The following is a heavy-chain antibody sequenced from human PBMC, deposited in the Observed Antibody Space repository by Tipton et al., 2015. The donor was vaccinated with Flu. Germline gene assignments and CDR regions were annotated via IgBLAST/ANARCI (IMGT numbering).Heavy chain of an antibody. CDR2: ISSSSSYI. CDR3: ARGDEQPSGYDHHYSYYGMDV. J-gene: IGHJ6*02. V-gene: IGHV3-21*01. D-gene: IGHD5-12*01. Sequence: SLRLSCAASGFTFSSYSMNWVRQAPGKGLEWVSSISSSSSYIYYADSVKGRFTISRDNAKNSLYLQMNSLRAEDTAVYYCARGDEQPSGYDHHYSYYGMDVWGQGTTVTVSS. CDR1: GFTFSSYS.